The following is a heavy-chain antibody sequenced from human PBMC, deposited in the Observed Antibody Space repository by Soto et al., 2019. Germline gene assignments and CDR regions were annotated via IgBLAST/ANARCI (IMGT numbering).Heavy chain of an antibody. Sequence: QVQLVESGGGVVQPGRSLKLSCTTSGFTFSLYGMHWVRQAPGKGLEWLAVISFDAKNIYYADSVKGRFTISRDNSKTTLFLQMSHLRADDTAVYFFAKGSQAAAVLDHWGQGALVTVAS. CDR1: GFTFSLYG. CDR3: AKGSQAAAVLDH. V-gene: IGHV3-30*18. J-gene: IGHJ4*02. CDR2: ISFDAKNI. D-gene: IGHD6-25*01.